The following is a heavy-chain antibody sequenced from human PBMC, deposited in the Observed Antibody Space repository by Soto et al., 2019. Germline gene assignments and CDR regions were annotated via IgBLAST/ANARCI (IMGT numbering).Heavy chain of an antibody. V-gene: IGHV3-48*01. Sequence: EVQLVQSGGALVQPGGSLRLSCAASGFTPSRLSMNWVRQAPGKGLEWISYINSAGSIIYYADSVKGRFTISRDNAKNALYLQMNSLRAEYTAVYYCATGTDFGWLDNTNHALDIWGQGTMVTVSS. J-gene: IGHJ3*02. CDR3: ATGTDFGWLDNTNHALDI. CDR1: GFTPSRLS. D-gene: IGHD3-9*01. CDR2: INSAGSII.